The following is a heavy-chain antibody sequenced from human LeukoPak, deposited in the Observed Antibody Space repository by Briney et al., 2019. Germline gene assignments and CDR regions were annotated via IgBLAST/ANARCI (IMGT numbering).Heavy chain of an antibody. Sequence: GGSLRLSCAASGFTFSSYSMGWVRQAPGKGLEWVSYISSSSSVMYYADSMKGRFTISRDNAKNSLYLQMNNLRDEDTAVYYCARGSGNSFDYWGQGALVTVSS. CDR3: ARGSGNSFDY. J-gene: IGHJ4*02. D-gene: IGHD3-10*01. CDR1: GFTFSSYS. V-gene: IGHV3-48*02. CDR2: ISSSSSVM.